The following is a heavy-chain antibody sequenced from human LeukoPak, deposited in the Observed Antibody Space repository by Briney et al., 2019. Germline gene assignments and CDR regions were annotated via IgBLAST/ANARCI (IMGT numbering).Heavy chain of an antibody. CDR1: GGSISSGGYY. CDR2: IYYSGST. V-gene: IGHV4-31*03. J-gene: IGHJ5*02. D-gene: IGHD3-22*01. Sequence: PSQTLSLTSTVSGGSISSGGYYWSWIRQHPGKGLEWIGYIYYSGSTYYSPSLKSRVTISVDTSKNQFSLKLSSVTAADTAVYYCARAPYYDSSGYYGWWFDPWGQGTLVAVSS. CDR3: ARAPYYDSSGYYGWWFDP.